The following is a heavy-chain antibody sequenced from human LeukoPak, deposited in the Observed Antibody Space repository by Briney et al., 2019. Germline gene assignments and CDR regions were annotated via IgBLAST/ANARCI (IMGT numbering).Heavy chain of an antibody. CDR1: GDRVSLVRAA. CDR3: AREEDYSSDWLTD. CDR2: SYYRSKRYN. J-gene: IGHJ4*02. Sequence: QTLSLIFAICGDRVSLVRAAWDWIRQSPSRGVEWLGRSYYRSKRYNDYAVSVKRRITINPDTSKKQFSLQLKYVTPEDTAVYYCAREEDYSSDWLTDWGQGTLVIVSS. D-gene: IGHD6-19*01. V-gene: IGHV6-1*01.